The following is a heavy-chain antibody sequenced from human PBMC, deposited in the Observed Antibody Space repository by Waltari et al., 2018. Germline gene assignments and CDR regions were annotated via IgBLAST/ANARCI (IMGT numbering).Heavy chain of an antibody. Sequence: QVQLVQSGAEVKKPGASVKVSCKVSGYTLTELSMHWVRQAPGKGLEWMGGFDPEDGETSYAQKFHGRVTMTEDTATDTAYMELSSLRSEDTAVYYCATDLQLGRYFDLWGRGTLVTVSS. CDR3: ATDLQLGRYFDL. CDR1: GYTLTELS. CDR2: FDPEDGET. J-gene: IGHJ2*01. V-gene: IGHV1-24*01. D-gene: IGHD7-27*01.